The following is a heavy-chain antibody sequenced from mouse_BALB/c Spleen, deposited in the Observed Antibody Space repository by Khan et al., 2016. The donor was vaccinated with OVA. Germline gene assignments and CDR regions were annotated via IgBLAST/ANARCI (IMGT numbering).Heavy chain of an antibody. J-gene: IGHJ3*01. CDR1: GYTFADSG. CDR3: TRDGVSEFAY. D-gene: IGHD2-3*01. Sequence: VQLQQSGPEPVRPGASVKISCKGSGYTFADSGMHWVRQSHGKGLEWIGVISTYYGNIKYNQKFEGRATLTVDKSSSTAYMELARLTSEDSAVYFCTRDGVSEFAYWGQGTLVTVSA. CDR2: ISTYYGNI. V-gene: IGHV1S137*01.